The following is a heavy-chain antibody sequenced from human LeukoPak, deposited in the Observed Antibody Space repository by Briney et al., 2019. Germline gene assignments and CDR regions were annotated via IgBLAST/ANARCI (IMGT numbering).Heavy chain of an antibody. CDR1: GFTVSSNY. CDR2: IYSGGST. J-gene: IGHJ6*02. D-gene: IGHD2-21*02. Sequence: PGGSLRLSCAASGFTVSSNYMSWVRQAPGKGLEWVSVIYSGGSTYYADSVKGRFTISRDNSKNTLYLQMNSLRAEDTAVYYCARVFCGGDCYQGDYYGMDVWGQGTTVTVSS. CDR3: ARVFCGGDCYQGDYYGMDV. V-gene: IGHV3-66*01.